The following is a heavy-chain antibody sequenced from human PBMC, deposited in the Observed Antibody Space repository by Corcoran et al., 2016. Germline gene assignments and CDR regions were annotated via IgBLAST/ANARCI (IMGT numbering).Heavy chain of an antibody. CDR3: ARGGVRIAARRIDV. D-gene: IGHD6-6*01. CDR1: GYTFPSYD. CDR2: MNPNSGNT. V-gene: IGHV1-8*01. J-gene: IGHJ6*02. Sequence: QVQLVQSGAEVNKPGASVKVSCKASGYTFPSYDINWVRQATGQGLEWMGWMNPNSGNTGYAQKFQGRATMTRNTSISTAYIGLRSLRAEDTAVYCCARGGVRIAARRIDVWGQGTTVTVSS.